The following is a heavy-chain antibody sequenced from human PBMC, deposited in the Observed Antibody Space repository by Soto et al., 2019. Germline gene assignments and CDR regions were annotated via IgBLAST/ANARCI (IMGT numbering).Heavy chain of an antibody. J-gene: IGHJ4*02. CDR3: AKHTIFGVAPSPVGY. Sequence: GGSLRLSWAASAFTFSRYGMHLFRQAPGKEMEWVAVISYAGSNKYYADSVKGRFTISRDNSKNTLYLQMNSLRAEDTAVYYWAKHTIFGVAPSPVGYWGQGT. D-gene: IGHD3-3*01. V-gene: IGHV3-30*18. CDR1: AFTFSRYG. CDR2: ISYAGSNK.